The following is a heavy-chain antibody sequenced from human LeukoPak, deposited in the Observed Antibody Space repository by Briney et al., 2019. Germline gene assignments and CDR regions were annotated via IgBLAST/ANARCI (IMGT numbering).Heavy chain of an antibody. J-gene: IGHJ4*02. CDR2: ISASGGST. CDR1: GFTFSNYA. CDR3: AKDLGLLGGY. Sequence: GGSLRLSCAASGFTFSNYAMSWVRQAPGKGLEWVSTISASGGSTYYADSVKGRFTISRDNSKNTLYLQMNSLRAEDTAVYYCAKDLGLLGGYWGQGTLVTVSS. V-gene: IGHV3-23*01. D-gene: IGHD2-15*01.